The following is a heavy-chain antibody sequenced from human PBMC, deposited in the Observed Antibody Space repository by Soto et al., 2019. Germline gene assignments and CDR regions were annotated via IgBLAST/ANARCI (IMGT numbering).Heavy chain of an antibody. Sequence: PSETLSLTCTVSGGSISSGGYYWSWICQHPGKGLEWIGYIYYSGSTYYNPSLKSRVTISVDTSKNQFSLKLSSVTAADTAVYYCARVGGYGSGSYYYYGMDVWGQGTTVTVSS. CDR2: IYYSGST. D-gene: IGHD3-10*01. J-gene: IGHJ6*02. CDR1: GGSISSGGYY. V-gene: IGHV4-31*03. CDR3: ARVGGYGSGSYYYYGMDV.